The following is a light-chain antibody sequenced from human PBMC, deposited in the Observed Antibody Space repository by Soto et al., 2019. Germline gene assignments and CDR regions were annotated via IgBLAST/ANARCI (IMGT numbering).Light chain of an antibody. CDR3: QQYGDSPFT. Sequence: EIVLTQSPGTLSLSPGERATLSCRASQSVSSNYLAWYRQKPGQAPRLLIYGASSRSSGIPDRFSGSPSGTDFTLTISRLEPEDFVVYYCQQYGDSPFTFGPGTKVDIK. J-gene: IGKJ3*01. V-gene: IGKV3-20*01. CDR1: QSVSSNY. CDR2: GAS.